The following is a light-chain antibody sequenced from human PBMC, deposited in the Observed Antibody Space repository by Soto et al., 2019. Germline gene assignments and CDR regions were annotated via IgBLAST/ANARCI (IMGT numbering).Light chain of an antibody. J-gene: IGLJ1*01. CDR3: CSYVGGSSYV. Sequence: HPRAVSRTRGHSVTVSCMGTISYVGDYNSVSWYQQHPGKAPKLIIYDVSKRPSGVPDLFYGSKSGNAASLTISWFQAEDEADYYCCSYVGGSSYVFGIGTKVTV. CDR1: ISYVGDYNS. CDR2: DVS. V-gene: IGLV2-11*01.